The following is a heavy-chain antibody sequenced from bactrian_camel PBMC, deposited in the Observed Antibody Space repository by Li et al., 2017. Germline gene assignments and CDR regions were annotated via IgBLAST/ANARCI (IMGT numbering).Heavy chain of an antibody. V-gene: IGHV3S25*01. CDR1: GYTYNRNC. Sequence: QLVESGGDSVQAGGSLRLSRAASGYTYNRNCMAWFRQAPGKEHEGVARIATGSGNTYYADSVKGRFTISRDNARNTVYLQMNSLKPEDRAVYYCVSGLANGDGYWGQGTQVTVS. CDR3: VSGLANGDGY. J-gene: IGHJ4*01. D-gene: IGHD2*01. CDR2: IATGSGNT.